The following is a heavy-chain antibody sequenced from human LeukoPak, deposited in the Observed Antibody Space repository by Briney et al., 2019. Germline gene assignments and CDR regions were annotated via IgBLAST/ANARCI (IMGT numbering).Heavy chain of an antibody. CDR2: INPSNGDT. CDR1: GYTFSAYY. D-gene: IGHD6-19*01. Sequence: GASVKVSCKASGYTFSAYYIHWVRQAPGQGLEWMAWINPSNGDTNYAQKFQGRVTMTRDTSISTAYMELTRLISDDTAVYYCARVGSSGCYVHTTLDYWGQGTLVTVSS. J-gene: IGHJ4*02. V-gene: IGHV1-2*02. CDR3: ARVGSSGCYVHTTLDY.